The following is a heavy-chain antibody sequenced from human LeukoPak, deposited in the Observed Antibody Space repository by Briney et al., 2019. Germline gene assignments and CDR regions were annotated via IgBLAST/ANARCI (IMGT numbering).Heavy chain of an antibody. CDR2: IKSKTDGGTT. V-gene: IGHV3-15*01. CDR1: GFTFSNAW. D-gene: IGHD3-10*01. CDR3: TTLKVRGSYYFDY. J-gene: IGHJ4*02. Sequence: PGGSLRLSCAASGFTFSNAWMSWVRQAPGKGLEWVGRIKSKTDGGTTDYAAPVKGRFTISRDDSKNTLYLQMNSLKTEDTAVYYCTTLKVRGSYYFDYWGQGTLVTVSS.